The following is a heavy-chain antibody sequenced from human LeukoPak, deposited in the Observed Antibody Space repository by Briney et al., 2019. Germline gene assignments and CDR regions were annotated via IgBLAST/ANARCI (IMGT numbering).Heavy chain of an antibody. V-gene: IGHV1-24*01. CDR2: FDPEDGET. CDR3: ARVTYDFWSAPTFDI. CDR1: GYTLTELP. Sequence: GASVKVSCKVSGYTLTELPMHWVRQAPGKGLEWMGGFDPEDGETIYAQKFQGRVTMTEDTSTDTAYMELSSPRSEDTAVYYCARVTYDFWSAPTFDIWGQGTMVTVSS. J-gene: IGHJ3*02. D-gene: IGHD3-3*01.